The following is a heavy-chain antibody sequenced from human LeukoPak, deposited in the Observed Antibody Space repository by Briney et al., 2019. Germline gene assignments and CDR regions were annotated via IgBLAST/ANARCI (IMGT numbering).Heavy chain of an antibody. CDR1: GGTFSSYA. V-gene: IGHV1-69*05. CDR2: IIHIFGTA. Sequence: ASVKVSCKASGGTFSSYAISWVRQAPGQGLEWMGGIIHIFGTANYAQKFQGRVTITTDESTSTAYMELSSLRSEDTAVYYCASAGCGGDCYSHYYYYYMDVWGKGTTVTVSS. J-gene: IGHJ6*03. D-gene: IGHD2-21*02. CDR3: ASAGCGGDCYSHYYYYYMDV.